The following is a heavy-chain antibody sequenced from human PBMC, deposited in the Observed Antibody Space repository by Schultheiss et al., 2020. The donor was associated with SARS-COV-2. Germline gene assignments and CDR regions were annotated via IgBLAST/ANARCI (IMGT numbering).Heavy chain of an antibody. J-gene: IGHJ4*02. CDR3: ARRIAVAGCFDY. D-gene: IGHD6-19*01. Sequence: SETLSLTCTVSGGSISSYYWSWIRQPPGKGLEWIGSIYHSGSTYYNPSLKSRVTISVDTSKNQFSLKLSSVTAADTAVYYCARRIAVAGCFDYWGQGTLVTVSS. CDR1: GGSISSYY. CDR2: IYHSGST. V-gene: IGHV4-59*04.